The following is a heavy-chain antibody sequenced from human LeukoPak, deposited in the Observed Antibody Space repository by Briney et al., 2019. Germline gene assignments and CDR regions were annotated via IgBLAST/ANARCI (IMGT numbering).Heavy chain of an antibody. D-gene: IGHD5-24*01. V-gene: IGHV3-7*01. CDR1: GFTFSSFW. J-gene: IGHJ4*02. CDR3: AREGDGYNSFWLDY. CDR2: IKQDGSEK. Sequence: GGSLRLSCAASGFTFSSFWMTWVRQAPGMGLEWAANIKQDGSEKYYVDSVKGRFTISRDNAKNSLYLQMNSLRAEDTAVYYCAREGDGYNSFWLDYWGQGTLVTVSS.